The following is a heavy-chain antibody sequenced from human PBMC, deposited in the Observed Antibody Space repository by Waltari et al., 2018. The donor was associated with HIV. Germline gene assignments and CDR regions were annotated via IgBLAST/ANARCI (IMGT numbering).Heavy chain of an antibody. Sequence: EVQLVESGGGLVQPGGSLRLSCAASGFTFRSYWMSWVRQAPGKGQEWLANIKQDGSEKYCVDSVKGRFTISRDNAKNSLYLQMNSLRAEDTAGYYCARITIFGVVNDYGMDVWGQGTTVTVSS. V-gene: IGHV3-7*01. CDR3: ARITIFGVVNDYGMDV. CDR2: IKQDGSEK. CDR1: GFTFRSYW. J-gene: IGHJ6*02. D-gene: IGHD3-3*01.